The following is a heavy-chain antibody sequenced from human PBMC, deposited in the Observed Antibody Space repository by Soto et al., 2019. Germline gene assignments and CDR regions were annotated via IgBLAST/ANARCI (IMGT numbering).Heavy chain of an antibody. V-gene: IGHV4-34*01. CDR3: ARCGWRGYCSGGSCYSRNWWFDP. J-gene: IGHJ5*02. CDR2: INHSGST. CDR1: GGSFSGYY. Sequence: SETLSLTCAVYGGSFSGYYWSWIRQPPGKGLEWIGEINHSGSTNYNPSLKGRVTISVDTSKNQFSLKLSSVTAADTAVYYCARCGWRGYCSGGSCYSRNWWFDPWRQGTLVTVSS. D-gene: IGHD2-15*01.